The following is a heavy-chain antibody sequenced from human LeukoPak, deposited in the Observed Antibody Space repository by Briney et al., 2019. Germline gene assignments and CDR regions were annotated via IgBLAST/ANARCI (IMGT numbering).Heavy chain of an antibody. J-gene: IGHJ6*02. D-gene: IGHD1-26*01. CDR1: GGSMSDHC. Sequence: SGTLSLTCAVSGGSMSDHCWSGIRQTPGTTLEWIGYIYATGNTNYSPSLKGRVTISLDTSKNHFSLRLRSVTAADTAVYYCASRIGRYLYYFGMDVWGQGTTVPVSS. CDR2: IYATGNT. V-gene: IGHV4-4*09. CDR3: ASRIGRYLYYFGMDV.